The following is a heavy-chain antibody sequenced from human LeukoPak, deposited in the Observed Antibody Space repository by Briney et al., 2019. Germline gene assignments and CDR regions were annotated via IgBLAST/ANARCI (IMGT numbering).Heavy chain of an antibody. V-gene: IGHV3-7*01. D-gene: IGHD3-3*01. CDR3: ARDLSGSYDFWSGLDA. J-gene: IGHJ6*04. Sequence: PGGSLRLSCAASGFTFSTYWMNWVRQAPGKGLEWVANIKQDGSEKYYVDSVKGRFTISRDNTKNSLYLQMNSLRAEDTAVYYCARDLSGSYDFWSGLDAWGKGTTVTVSS. CDR1: GFTFSTYW. CDR2: IKQDGSEK.